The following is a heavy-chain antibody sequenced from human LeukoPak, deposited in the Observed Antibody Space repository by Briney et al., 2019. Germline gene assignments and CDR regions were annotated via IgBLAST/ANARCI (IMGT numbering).Heavy chain of an antibody. Sequence: GGSLRLSCAASGFTFSMFAMNWVRQAPGKGLEWVSGISASGDNTYYADSVKGRFTISRDNAKNSLYLQMNSLRAEDTAVYYCARVVEQQLVDYWGQGTLVTVSS. CDR2: ISASGDNT. CDR3: ARVVEQQLVDY. V-gene: IGHV3-21*01. D-gene: IGHD6-13*01. J-gene: IGHJ4*02. CDR1: GFTFSMFA.